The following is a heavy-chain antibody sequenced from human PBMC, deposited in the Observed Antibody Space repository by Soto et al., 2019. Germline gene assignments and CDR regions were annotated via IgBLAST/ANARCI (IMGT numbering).Heavy chain of an antibody. V-gene: IGHV3-30*18. J-gene: IGHJ4*02. CDR2: ILYDGSNK. CDR3: AKDRSRGWSNLAY. D-gene: IGHD3-22*01. Sequence: QVQLVESGGGVVQPGRSLRLSCAASGFIFNNNAMHWVRQAPGKGLEWVAVILYDGSNKYYAESVKGRFTISRDNSKNTLYLEMNSLRAEDTAVYYCAKDRSRGWSNLAYWGQGTLVTVSS. CDR1: GFIFNNNA.